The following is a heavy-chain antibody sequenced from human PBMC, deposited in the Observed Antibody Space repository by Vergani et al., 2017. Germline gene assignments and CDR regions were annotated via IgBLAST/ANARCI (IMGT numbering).Heavy chain of an antibody. CDR3: AGAIPLLEWFHAYGAHYYMDV. V-gene: IGHV4-59*01. Sequence: QVQLQESGPGLVKPSETLSLTCTVSGGSISSYYWSWIRQPPGKGLEWIGYIYYSGSTNYNPSLKSRVTISVDTSKNQFSLKLSSVTAADTAVYYCAGAIPLLEWFHAYGAHYYMDVWGKGTTVTVSS. J-gene: IGHJ6*03. CDR2: IYYSGST. D-gene: IGHD3-3*01. CDR1: GGSISSYY.